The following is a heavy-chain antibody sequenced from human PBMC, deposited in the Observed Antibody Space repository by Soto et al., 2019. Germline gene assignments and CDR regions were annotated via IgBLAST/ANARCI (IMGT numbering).Heavy chain of an antibody. CDR1: GGSISSYY. V-gene: IGHV4-59*01. Sequence: PSETLSLTCTVSGGSISSYYWSWIRQPPGKGLEWIGYIYYSGSTNYNPSLKSRVTISVDTSKNQFSLKLSSVTAADTAVYYCARASGYLWKVYYGMDVWGQGTTVTVSS. CDR2: IYYSGST. D-gene: IGHD3-10*01. J-gene: IGHJ6*02. CDR3: ARASGYLWKVYYGMDV.